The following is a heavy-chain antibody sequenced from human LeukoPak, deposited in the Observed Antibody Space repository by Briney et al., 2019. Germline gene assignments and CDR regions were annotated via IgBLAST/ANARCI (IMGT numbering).Heavy chain of an antibody. J-gene: IGHJ4*02. V-gene: IGHV4-59*01. Sequence: SETLSLTCTVSGGSISSYHWSWIRQPPGKGLEWIGYINYSGSTSCNPSLKGRVTISVDTSKNQFSLKLSSVTAADTAVYYCARDSGLQNDYWGQGTLVTVSS. CDR3: ARDSGLQNDY. CDR2: INYSGST. CDR1: GGSISSYH. D-gene: IGHD2-21*01.